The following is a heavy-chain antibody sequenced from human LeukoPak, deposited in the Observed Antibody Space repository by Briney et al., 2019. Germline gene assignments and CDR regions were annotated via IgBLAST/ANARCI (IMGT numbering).Heavy chain of an antibody. D-gene: IGHD5-12*01. CDR1: GGSISSYY. Sequence: SETLSLTCTVSGGSISSYYWSWIRQPPGKGLEWVGYIYYSGSTNYNPSLKSRVTISVDTSKNQFSLKLSSVTAADTAVYYCARVSGYDWESFYDYWGQGTLVTVSS. CDR3: ARVSGYDWESFYDY. CDR2: IYYSGST. J-gene: IGHJ4*02. V-gene: IGHV4-59*01.